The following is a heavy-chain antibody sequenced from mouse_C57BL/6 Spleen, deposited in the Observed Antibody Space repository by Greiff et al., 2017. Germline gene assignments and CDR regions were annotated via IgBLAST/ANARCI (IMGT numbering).Heavy chain of an antibody. CDR2: IYWDDDK. J-gene: IGHJ3*01. Sequence: QVTLKESGPGILQSSQTLSLTCSFSGFSLSTSGMGVSWIRQPSGKGLEWLAHIYWDDDKYYNPALKSRLTISKDTSKNQVFLKIANVDTADTATYYCARYDYDVSAYWGQGTLVTVSA. D-gene: IGHD2-4*01. CDR3: ARYDYDVSAY. V-gene: IGHV8-8*01. CDR1: GFSLSTSGMG.